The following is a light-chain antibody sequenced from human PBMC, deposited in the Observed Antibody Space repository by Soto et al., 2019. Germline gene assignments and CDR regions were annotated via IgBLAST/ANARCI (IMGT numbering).Light chain of an antibody. Sequence: DIVLTQSPDSLAVSLGERATINCKSSLSVLYNSENYLTWYQQKPGQSPKLLFYWASTRQSGVPDRFSGSGSGTNFTLTISSLQAEDVAVYYFQQYYTAPWTFGQGTKVEI. CDR3: QQYYTAPWT. CDR1: LSVLYNSENY. CDR2: WAS. J-gene: IGKJ1*01. V-gene: IGKV4-1*01.